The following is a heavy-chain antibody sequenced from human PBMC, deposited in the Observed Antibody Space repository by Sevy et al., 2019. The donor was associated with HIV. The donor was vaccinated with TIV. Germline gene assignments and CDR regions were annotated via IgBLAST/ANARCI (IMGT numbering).Heavy chain of an antibody. J-gene: IGHJ4*02. CDR1: GYTFTSYG. V-gene: IGHV1-18*01. CDR2: ISAYNGNT. Sequence: ASVKVSCKASGYTFTSYGISWVRQAPGQGLEWMGWISAYNGNTNYAQKPQGRVTMTTDTSTSTAYMELRSLRSDDTAVYYCARAVLRYFDWLPPLDYWGQGTLVTVSS. D-gene: IGHD3-9*01. CDR3: ARAVLRYFDWLPPLDY.